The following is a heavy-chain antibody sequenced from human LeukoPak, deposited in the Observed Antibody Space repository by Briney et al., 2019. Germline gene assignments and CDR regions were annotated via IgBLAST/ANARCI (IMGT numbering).Heavy chain of an antibody. CDR2: IIPIFGTA. D-gene: IGHD2-2*01. V-gene: IGHV1-69*13. J-gene: IGHJ5*02. Sequence: ASVKVSCKASGGTFSSYAISWVRQAPGQGLEWMGGIIPIFGTANYAQKFQGRVTITADESTSTAYMELSSLRSEDTAVYYCARGDCSSTSCYRGYNWFDPWGQGTLVTVSS. CDR1: GGTFSSYA. CDR3: ARGDCSSTSCYRGYNWFDP.